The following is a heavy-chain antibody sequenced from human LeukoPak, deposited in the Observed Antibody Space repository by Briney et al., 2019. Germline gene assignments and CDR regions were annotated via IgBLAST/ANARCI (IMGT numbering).Heavy chain of an antibody. V-gene: IGHV1-24*01. CDR3: ASYDYGDYLFDY. CDR2: FDPEDGET. J-gene: IGHJ4*02. D-gene: IGHD4-17*01. CDR1: GYTLTELS. Sequence: ASVKVSCKVSGYTLTELSMHWVRQAPGKGLEWMGGFDPEDGETIYAQKFQGRVTMTEDTSTDTAYMELSSLRSEDTAVYYCASYDYGDYLFDYWGQGTLVTVSS.